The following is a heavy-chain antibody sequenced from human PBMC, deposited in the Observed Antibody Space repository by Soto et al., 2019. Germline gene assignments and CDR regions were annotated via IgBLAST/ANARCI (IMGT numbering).Heavy chain of an antibody. CDR1: GGSFNRHT. J-gene: IGHJ4*02. CDR3: ARGWGYDSTDYYYAY. Sequence: QVQLVQSGAEVRKPGSSVRVSCKASGGSFNRHTISWVRQAPGQGLEWMGGLIPIFGTANHAQKFPGRVTIIADESTSTVYMELSSLRSDDTAIYYCARGWGYDSTDYYYAYWGQGTLVIVSS. V-gene: IGHV1-69*01. CDR2: LIPIFGTA. D-gene: IGHD3-22*01.